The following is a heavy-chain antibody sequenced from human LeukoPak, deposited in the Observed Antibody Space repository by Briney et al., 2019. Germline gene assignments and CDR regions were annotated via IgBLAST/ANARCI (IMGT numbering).Heavy chain of an antibody. CDR2: ISYDGSNK. CDR3: ARTSSWYYFDY. D-gene: IGHD6-13*01. V-gene: IGHV3-30-3*01. CDR1: GFTFSSYA. Sequence: GRSLRLSCAASGFTFSSYAMHWVRQAPGKGLEWVAVISYDGSNKYYADSVKSRFTISRDNSKNTLYLQMNILRAEDTAVYYCARTSSWYYFDYWGQGTLVTVSS. J-gene: IGHJ4*02.